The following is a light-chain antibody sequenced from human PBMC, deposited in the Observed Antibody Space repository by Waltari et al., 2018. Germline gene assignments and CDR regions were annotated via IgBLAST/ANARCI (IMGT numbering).Light chain of an antibody. V-gene: IGKV4-1*01. CDR1: PSVLYSSNNKNY. J-gene: IGKJ1*01. CDR2: WAP. CDR3: QQYYSTPRT. Sequence: DIVMTQSPDSLAVSLGERATINCKSSPSVLYSSNNKNYLDWYQQKPGKPPKLLIYWAPTREAGVPDRFSGSGSGTDFTLTISSLQAEDVAVYYCQQYYSTPRTFGQGTKVEIK.